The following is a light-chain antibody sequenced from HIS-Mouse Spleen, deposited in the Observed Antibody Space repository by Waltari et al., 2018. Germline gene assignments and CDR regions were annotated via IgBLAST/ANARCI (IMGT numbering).Light chain of an antibody. CDR1: QSVSSN. Sequence: EIVMTQSPATLSVSPGERATLSCRASQSVSSNLAWYQQKPGQAPRLLNSGASTRATGIPARFSGSGSGTEFTLTISSMQSEDFAVYYGQQYNNWWTFGQGTKVEIK. CDR3: QQYNNWWT. CDR2: GAS. V-gene: IGKV3-15*01. J-gene: IGKJ1*01.